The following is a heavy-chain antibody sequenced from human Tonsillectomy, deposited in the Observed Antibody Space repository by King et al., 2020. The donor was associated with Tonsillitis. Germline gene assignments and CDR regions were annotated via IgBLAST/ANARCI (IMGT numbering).Heavy chain of an antibody. J-gene: IGHJ4*02. CDR2: IRSRFSKL. V-gene: IGHV3-48*01. CDR1: GFSFRSYS. D-gene: IGHD6-19*01. Sequence: DVQLVESGGGLVQPGESLRLSCAAAGFSFRSYSIILGLQSPGKGHTWVAFIRSRFSKLHYVDPVKGRVTISRDNAKNSLYLQMNSLRAEDTAVYYCASSTGRGWYSDYWGQGTLVTVSS. CDR3: ASSTGRGWYSDY.